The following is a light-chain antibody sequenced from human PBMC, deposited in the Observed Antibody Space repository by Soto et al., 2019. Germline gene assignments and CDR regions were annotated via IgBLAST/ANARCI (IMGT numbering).Light chain of an antibody. J-gene: IGKJ3*01. CDR1: QSVSRY. V-gene: IGKV3-11*01. CDR3: QQRYTWPS. Sequence: ETVLTQSPPTLSLSPGERATLSCRASQSVSRYLAWYQQKPGQAPRLLIYDASNRAAGIPARFSGSGSGTDFALTISSLELEDFAVYYCQQRYTWPSFGPGTKVDIK. CDR2: DAS.